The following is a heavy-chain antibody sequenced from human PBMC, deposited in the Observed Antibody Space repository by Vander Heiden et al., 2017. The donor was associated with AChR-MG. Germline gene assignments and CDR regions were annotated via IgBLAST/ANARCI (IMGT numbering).Heavy chain of an antibody. Sequence: QVQLQESGPGLVKPSQTLSLTCTVPGASISSGGYYWSWIRQHPGKGLEWIGYIYYSGSTYYNPSLKSRVTISVDTSKNQFSLKLSSVTAADTAVYYCARVHYYPTSGWFDPWGQGTLVTVSS. J-gene: IGHJ5*02. CDR1: GASISSGGYY. CDR2: IYYSGST. CDR3: ARVHYYPTSGWFDP. V-gene: IGHV4-31*03. D-gene: IGHD3-10*01.